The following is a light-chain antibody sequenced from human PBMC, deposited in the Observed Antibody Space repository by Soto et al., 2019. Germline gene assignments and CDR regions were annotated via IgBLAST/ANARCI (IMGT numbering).Light chain of an antibody. CDR1: QRFGSSN. J-gene: IGKJ1*01. Sequence: EIVLTQSPGTLSLSLGERGTLSCRASQRFGSSNLAWYQQKPGQAPRLLIYSISSRATGIPDRFSGSGSGTDFTLTISRLEPEDFAVYFCYQYDSSPWTFGQGTKVDIK. V-gene: IGKV3-20*01. CDR2: SIS. CDR3: YQYDSSPWT.